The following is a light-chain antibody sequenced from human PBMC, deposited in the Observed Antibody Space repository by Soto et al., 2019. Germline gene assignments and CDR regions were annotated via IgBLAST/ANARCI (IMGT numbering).Light chain of an antibody. J-gene: IGKJ1*01. CDR1: QSVSSSY. Sequence: EIVLTQSPGTLSLSPGERATLYCRASQSVSSSYLAWYQQKPGQAPRLLIYGASGRATGIPDRFSGSGSGTDFTLTISGLEPEDFAVYYCQQYGSSPRTFGQGTKVDIK. CDR3: QQYGSSPRT. CDR2: GAS. V-gene: IGKV3-20*01.